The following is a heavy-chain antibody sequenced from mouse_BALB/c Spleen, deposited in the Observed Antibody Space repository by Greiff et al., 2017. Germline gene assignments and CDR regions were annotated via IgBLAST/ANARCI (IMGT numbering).Heavy chain of an antibody. CDR3: AELGQGYFDY. Sequence: LQQPGAELVKPGASVKMSCKASGYTFTSYNMHWVKQTPGQGLEWIGAIYPGNGDTSYNQKFKGKATLTADKSSSTAYMQLSSLTSEDSAVYYCAELGQGYFDYWGQGTTLTVSS. J-gene: IGHJ2*01. CDR1: GYTFTSYN. D-gene: IGHD4-1*01. CDR2: IYPGNGDT. V-gene: IGHV1-12*01.